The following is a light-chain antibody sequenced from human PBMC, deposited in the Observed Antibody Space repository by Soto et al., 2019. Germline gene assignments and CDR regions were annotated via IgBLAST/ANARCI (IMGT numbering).Light chain of an antibody. CDR2: DVR. V-gene: IGLV2-14*01. CDR1: SSDVGNYKY. Sequence: QSALTQPASVSGSPGQSITISCTGTSSDVGNYKYVSWYQQHPGKAPKLMIYDVRNRPSGISNRFSGSKSGNTASLSISGLQAEDEADYYCSSYTSSSTLYVFGTGTKLTVL. J-gene: IGLJ1*01. CDR3: SSYTSSSTLYV.